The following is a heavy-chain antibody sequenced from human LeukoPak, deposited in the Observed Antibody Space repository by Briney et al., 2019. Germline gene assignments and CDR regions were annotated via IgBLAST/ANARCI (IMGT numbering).Heavy chain of an antibody. D-gene: IGHD6-13*01. CDR3: ARDRGSRWIDY. CDR2: ISYSGNT. Sequence: PSETLSLTCTVSGGSINSYYWSWIRQPPGKGLEWIGSISYSGNTYYNPSLKSRVTISGDTSKNQFSLKLASVTAADTAVYYCARDRGSRWIDYWGQGTLVTVSS. J-gene: IGHJ4*02. V-gene: IGHV4-59*12. CDR1: GGSINSYY.